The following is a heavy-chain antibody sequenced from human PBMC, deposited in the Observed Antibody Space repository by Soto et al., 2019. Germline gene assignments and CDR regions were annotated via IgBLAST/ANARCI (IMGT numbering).Heavy chain of an antibody. V-gene: IGHV3-9*01. Sequence: GGSLRLSCAASGFTFDDYAMHWVRQAPGKGLEWVSGISWNSGSIGYADSVKGRFTISRDNAKKSLYLQMNSLRAEDTALYYCARDHIEGFGELLSVFDYWGQGTLVTVSS. J-gene: IGHJ4*02. CDR3: ARDHIEGFGELLSVFDY. CDR1: GFTFDDYA. CDR2: ISWNSGSI. D-gene: IGHD3-10*01.